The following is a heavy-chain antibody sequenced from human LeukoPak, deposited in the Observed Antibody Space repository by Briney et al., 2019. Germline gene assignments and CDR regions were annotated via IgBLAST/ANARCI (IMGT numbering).Heavy chain of an antibody. Sequence: ASVKVSCKASGYTFTNYYMHWVRQAHGQGHEWMGVINPTGSSTNYAQKFRGRGTMTRDTSATTVYMELSSLRSEDTAVYYCAREESGGYFDYWGQGTLVTVSS. J-gene: IGHJ4*02. V-gene: IGHV1-46*01. CDR3: AREESGGYFDY. CDR2: INPTGSST. D-gene: IGHD2-8*02. CDR1: GYTFTNYY.